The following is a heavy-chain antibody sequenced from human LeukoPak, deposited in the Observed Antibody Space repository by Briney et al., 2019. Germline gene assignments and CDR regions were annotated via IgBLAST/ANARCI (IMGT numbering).Heavy chain of an antibody. J-gene: IGHJ4*02. Sequence: PGGSLRLSRAASGFTFSNYWMHWVRQAPGKGLVWVSYISSSGSTIYYADSVKGRFTISRDNAKNSLYLQMNSLRAEDTALYYCAKDSGSIHFMDWGQGILVTVSS. CDR1: GFTFSNYW. CDR2: ISSSGSTI. V-gene: IGHV3-48*04. D-gene: IGHD3-10*01. CDR3: AKDSGSIHFMD.